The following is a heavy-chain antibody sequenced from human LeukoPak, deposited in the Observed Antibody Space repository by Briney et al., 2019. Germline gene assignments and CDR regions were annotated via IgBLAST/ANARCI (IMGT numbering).Heavy chain of an antibody. CDR3: AKDRRGAFDY. CDR2: ISGSGGST. J-gene: IGHJ4*02. CDR1: GFTFSSYG. V-gene: IGHV3-23*01. D-gene: IGHD3-16*01. Sequence: GGSLRLSCAASGFTFSSYGMHWVRQAPGKGLEWVSAISGSGGSTYYADSVKGRFTISRDNSKNTLYLQMNSLRAEDTAVYYCAKDRRGAFDYWGQGTLVTVSS.